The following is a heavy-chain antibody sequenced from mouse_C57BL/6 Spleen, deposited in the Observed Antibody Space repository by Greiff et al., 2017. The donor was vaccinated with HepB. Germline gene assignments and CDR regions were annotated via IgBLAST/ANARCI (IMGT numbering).Heavy chain of an antibody. CDR1: GYAFSSSW. CDR3: ANYDYDEFAY. J-gene: IGHJ3*01. CDR2: IYPGDGDT. Sequence: QVQLQQSGPELVKPGASVKISCKASGYAFSSSWMNWVKQRPGKGLEWIGRIYPGDGDTNYNGKFKGQATLTADKSSSTAYMQLSSLTSEDSAVYFCANYDYDEFAYWGQGTLVTVSA. D-gene: IGHD2-4*01. V-gene: IGHV1-82*01.